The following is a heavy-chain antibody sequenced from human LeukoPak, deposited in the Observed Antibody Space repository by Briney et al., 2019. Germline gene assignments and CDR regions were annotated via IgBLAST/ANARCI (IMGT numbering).Heavy chain of an antibody. V-gene: IGHV3-23*01. J-gene: IGHJ4*02. CDR3: AKDSAAGNLRGDYFDY. D-gene: IGHD6-13*01. Sequence: GGSLRLSCAASGFTFSDYALGWVRQAPGRGLEWVATLSGSGAGTYYSDSVQGRFTISRDNSKRTLFLQMNSLRAEDTAVYYCAKDSAAGNLRGDYFDYWGQGTLVTVSS. CDR1: GFTFSDYA. CDR2: LSGSGAGT.